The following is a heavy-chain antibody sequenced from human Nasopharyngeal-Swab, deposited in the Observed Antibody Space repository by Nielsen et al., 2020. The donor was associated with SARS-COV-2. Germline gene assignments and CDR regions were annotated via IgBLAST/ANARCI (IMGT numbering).Heavy chain of an antibody. J-gene: IGHJ6*02. CDR3: AKDQWPRYDILTGWNGMDV. V-gene: IGHV3-30*18. Sequence: WIRQPPGKGLEWVATISYGGRIKYYGDSVEGRFTISRDNSKNTLYLEMNRLRPEDTAIYSCAKDQWPRYDILTGWNGMDVLGQGTTVTVSS. CDR2: ISYGGRIK. D-gene: IGHD3-9*01.